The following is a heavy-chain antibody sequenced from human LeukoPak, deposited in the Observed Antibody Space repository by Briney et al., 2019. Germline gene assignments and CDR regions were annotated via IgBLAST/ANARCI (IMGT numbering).Heavy chain of an antibody. CDR3: AREGPYDILTGLDPHYFDY. V-gene: IGHV4-34*01. D-gene: IGHD3-9*01. Sequence: SETLSLTCAVYGGSFSGYYWSWIRQPPGKGLEWIGEINHSGSTNYNPSLKSRVTISVDTSKNQFSLKLSSVTAADTAVYYCAREGPYDILTGLDPHYFDYWGQGTLVTVSS. CDR2: INHSGST. J-gene: IGHJ4*02. CDR1: GGSFSGYY.